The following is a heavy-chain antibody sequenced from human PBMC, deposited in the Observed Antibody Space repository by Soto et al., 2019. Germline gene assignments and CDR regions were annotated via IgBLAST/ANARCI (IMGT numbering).Heavy chain of an antibody. CDR1: GYTFTSYD. V-gene: IGHV1-8*01. D-gene: IGHD3-9*01. CDR3: AGMYYDILTGKWAFDI. J-gene: IGHJ3*02. CDR2: MNPNSGNT. Sequence: ASVKVSFKASGYTFTSYDINWVRQATGQGLEWMGWMNPNSGNTGYAQKFQGRVTMTRNTSISTAYMELSSLRSEDTAVYYCAGMYYDILTGKWAFDIWGQGTMVTVSS.